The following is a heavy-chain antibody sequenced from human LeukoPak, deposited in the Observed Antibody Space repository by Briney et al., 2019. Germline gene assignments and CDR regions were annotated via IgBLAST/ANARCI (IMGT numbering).Heavy chain of an antibody. V-gene: IGHV4-39*01. CDR3: ASSGWNRRFDI. CDR2: INYSGNT. D-gene: IGHD6-19*01. J-gene: IGHJ3*02. CDR1: GGSFSSSSYY. Sequence: SETLSLTCTVSGGSFSSSSYYWGWIRQPPGKGLEWIGSINYSGNTYYNPSLKSRVTISVDTSKRQFSLKLSSVTAADTAVYYCASSGWNRRFDIWGQGTMVTVSS.